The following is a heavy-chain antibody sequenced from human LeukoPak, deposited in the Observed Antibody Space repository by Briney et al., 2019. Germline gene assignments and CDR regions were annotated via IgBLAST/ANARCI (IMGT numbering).Heavy chain of an antibody. Sequence: ASVKVSCKASGYTFTSYGISWVRQAPGQGLEGMGWISAHNGNTNYAQKLQGRVTMTTDTSTSTAYMELRSLRSEDTAVYYCARDRGASGAFDIWGQGTMVTVSS. J-gene: IGHJ3*02. V-gene: IGHV1-18*01. D-gene: IGHD3-10*01. CDR3: ARDRGASGAFDI. CDR2: ISAHNGNT. CDR1: GYTFTSYG.